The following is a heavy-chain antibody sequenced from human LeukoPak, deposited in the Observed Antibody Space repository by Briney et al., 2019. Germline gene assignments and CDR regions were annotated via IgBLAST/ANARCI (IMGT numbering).Heavy chain of an antibody. Sequence: SETLSLTCTVSGGSISSGGYYWRWIRQHPGKGLEWIGYIYYSGSTYYNPSLKSRVTISVDTSKTQFSLKLSSVTAAATAVYYCARAVVYYYGSGSYFDYWGQGTLVTVSS. J-gene: IGHJ4*02. CDR1: GGSISSGGYY. D-gene: IGHD3-10*01. CDR3: ARAVVYYYGSGSYFDY. V-gene: IGHV4-31*03. CDR2: IYYSGST.